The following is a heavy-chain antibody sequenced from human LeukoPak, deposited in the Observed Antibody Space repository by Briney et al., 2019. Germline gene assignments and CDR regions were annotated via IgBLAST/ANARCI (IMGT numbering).Heavy chain of an antibody. D-gene: IGHD1-26*01. Sequence: PSETLSLTCTVSGGSISSSNHYWGWIRQPPGKGLEWIGSIYYSGSTFYNPSLKSRVTISVDTSKDQFSLKLSSVTAADTAVYYCARRTFYSGSYSYFDYWGQGTLVTVSS. CDR3: ARRTFYSGSYSYFDY. V-gene: IGHV4-39*01. CDR2: IYYSGST. J-gene: IGHJ4*02. CDR1: GGSISSSNHY.